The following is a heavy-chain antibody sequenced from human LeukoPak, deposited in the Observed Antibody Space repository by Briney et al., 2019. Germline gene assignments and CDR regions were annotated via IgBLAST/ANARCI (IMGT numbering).Heavy chain of an antibody. Sequence: PSETLSLTCTVSGGSISSYYWSWVRQPPGKGLEWIGYIYYSGSTNYNPSLESRVTISVDTSKNQFSLKLSSVTAADTAVYYCARQSCSGGSCYPRPYWYFDLWGRGTLVTVSS. V-gene: IGHV4-59*08. D-gene: IGHD2-15*01. CDR3: ARQSCSGGSCYPRPYWYFDL. CDR2: IYYSGST. CDR1: GGSISSYY. J-gene: IGHJ2*01.